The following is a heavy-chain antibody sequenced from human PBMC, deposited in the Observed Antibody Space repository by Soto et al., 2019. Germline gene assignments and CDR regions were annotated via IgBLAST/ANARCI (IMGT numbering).Heavy chain of an antibody. V-gene: IGHV3-30*03. Sequence: XGSLRLSCAASGVTFRSYAMHWVRQAPGKGLDWVAVISYDESDKYYADSLKGRFTISRDNSKNTLYLQMNSLRAEDTAVYYCARGPLMVRGVALGWLRPDYYYYGMDVWGQGTTVTVSS. CDR1: GVTFRSYA. J-gene: IGHJ6*02. CDR3: ARGPLMVRGVALGWLRPDYYYYGMDV. D-gene: IGHD3-10*01. CDR2: ISYDESDK.